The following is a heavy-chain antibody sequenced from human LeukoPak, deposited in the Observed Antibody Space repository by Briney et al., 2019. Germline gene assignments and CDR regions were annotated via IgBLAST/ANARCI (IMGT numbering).Heavy chain of an antibody. CDR1: GFTFSSYS. D-gene: IGHD2-21*01. J-gene: IGHJ4*02. Sequence: PGGSLRLSCAASGFTFSSYSMNWVRQAPGKGLEWVSSISSSSSYIYYADSVKGRFTISRDNAKNSLYLQMNSLRAEDTAVYYCAKSPPYCGGDCYSDYWGQGTLVTVSS. V-gene: IGHV3-21*01. CDR3: AKSPPYCGGDCYSDY. CDR2: ISSSSSYI.